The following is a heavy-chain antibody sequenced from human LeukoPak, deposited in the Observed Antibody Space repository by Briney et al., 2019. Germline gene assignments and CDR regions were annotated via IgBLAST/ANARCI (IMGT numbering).Heavy chain of an antibody. V-gene: IGHV3-21*01. CDR3: ARGGPGVRGKYYYNMDV. Sequence: PGGSLRLSCAASGFTFSNYTMNWVRQAPGKGLVWASSICSSSRYIYDADSVQGRFSISRDNAKNSLYLQMNSLGAEDTAVYYCARGGPGVRGKYYYNMDVRGKGTTVTVSS. CDR1: GFTFSNYT. J-gene: IGHJ6*03. CDR2: ICSSSRYI. D-gene: IGHD3-10*01.